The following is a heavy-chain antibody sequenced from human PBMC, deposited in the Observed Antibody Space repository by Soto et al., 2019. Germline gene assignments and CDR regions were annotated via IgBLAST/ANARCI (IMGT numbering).Heavy chain of an antibody. CDR2: FDPEDGET. J-gene: IGHJ6*02. CDR3: ATGALWFGELISPPGYYYHGMDV. V-gene: IGHV1-24*01. D-gene: IGHD3-10*01. CDR1: GYTLTELS. Sequence: ASVKVSCKVSGYTLTELSMHWVRQAPGKGLEWMGGFDPEDGETIYAQKFQGRVTMTEDTSTDTAYMELSSLRSEDTAVYYCATGALWFGELISPPGYYYHGMDVWGQGTTVTVSS.